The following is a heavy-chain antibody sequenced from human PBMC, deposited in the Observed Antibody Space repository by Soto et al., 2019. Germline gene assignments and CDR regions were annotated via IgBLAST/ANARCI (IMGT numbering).Heavy chain of an antibody. D-gene: IGHD2-15*01. CDR2: INAGNGNT. CDR1: RYTCTSYA. Sequence: QVQLVQSGAEEKKPGASVKVSCKASRYTCTSYAMDWVRQAPGQRHEWMGWINAGNGNTKYSQKFQGRVTITRDTSASTAYMELSSMRSEDTAVYYCARDILFDCWGQGTLVTVSS. J-gene: IGHJ4*02. CDR3: ARDILFDC. V-gene: IGHV1-3*05.